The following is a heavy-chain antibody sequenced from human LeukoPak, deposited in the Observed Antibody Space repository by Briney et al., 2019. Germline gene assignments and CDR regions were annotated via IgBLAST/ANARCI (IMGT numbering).Heavy chain of an antibody. CDR3: AKRVRYCSSTSCYQDAFDI. CDR2: ISGSGGST. J-gene: IGHJ3*02. V-gene: IGHV3-23*01. D-gene: IGHD2-2*01. Sequence: GGSLRLSCAASGFTFSSYAMSWVRQAPGKGLEWVSAISGSGGSTYYADSVKGRFTISRDNSKNTLYLQMNSLRAEDTAVYYIAKRVRYCSSTSCYQDAFDIWGQGTMVTVSS. CDR1: GFTFSSYA.